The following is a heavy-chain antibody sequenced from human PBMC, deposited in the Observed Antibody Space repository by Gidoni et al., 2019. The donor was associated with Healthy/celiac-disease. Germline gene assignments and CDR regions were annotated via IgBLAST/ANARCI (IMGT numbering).Heavy chain of an antibody. D-gene: IGHD1-7*01. J-gene: IGHJ4*02. Sequence: EVQLVESGGGLVQPGGSLRLSCAASGFTFSDYSMNWVRQAPGKGLEWFSNISSSSSSLYYADSVKGRFTISRDSAKNSLYLQMNSLRAEDTAVYYCARDSASSGTFDSWGLGTLVTVSS. CDR2: ISSSSSSL. V-gene: IGHV3-48*01. CDR1: GFTFSDYS. CDR3: ARDSASSGTFDS.